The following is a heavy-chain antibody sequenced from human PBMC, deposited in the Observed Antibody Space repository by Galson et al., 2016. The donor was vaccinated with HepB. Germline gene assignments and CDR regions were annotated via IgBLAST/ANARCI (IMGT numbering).Heavy chain of an antibody. CDR3: AKAPLAGYGSASYLHY. Sequence: SLRLSCAASGFTFDDYAMHWVRQAPGKDLEWVSGISWDSGSRGYADSVKGRFNITRDNANNSLSLQMSSLRAEDTALYYCAKAPLAGYGSASYLHYWGQGTLVTVSS. D-gene: IGHD3-10*01. V-gene: IGHV3-9*01. J-gene: IGHJ4*02. CDR2: ISWDSGSR. CDR1: GFTFDDYA.